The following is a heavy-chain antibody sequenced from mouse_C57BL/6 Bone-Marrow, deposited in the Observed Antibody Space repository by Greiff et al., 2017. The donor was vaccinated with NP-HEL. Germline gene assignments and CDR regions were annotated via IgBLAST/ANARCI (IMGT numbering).Heavy chain of an antibody. CDR2: IYPGSGNT. J-gene: IGHJ2*01. CDR3: ARSYGSTLYYFDY. V-gene: IGHV1-76*01. CDR1: GYTFTDYY. Sequence: VKLVESGAELVRPGASVKLSCKASGYTFTDYYINWVKQRPGQGLEWIARIYPGSGNTYYNEKFKGKATLTAEKSSSTAYMQLSSLTSEDSAVYFCARSYGSTLYYFDYWGQGTTLTVSS. D-gene: IGHD1-1*01.